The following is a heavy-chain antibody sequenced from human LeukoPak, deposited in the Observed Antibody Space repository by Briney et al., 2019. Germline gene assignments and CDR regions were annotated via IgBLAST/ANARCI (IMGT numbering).Heavy chain of an antibody. CDR1: GYTFTSYA. CDR2: ISTNTGNP. CDR3: ARSYSSGWYYFDY. J-gene: IGHJ4*02. D-gene: IGHD6-19*01. Sequence: GASVKVSCKASGYTFTSYALNWVRQAPGQGLEWMGWISTNTGNPTYAQGFTGRFVFSLDTSVSTTYLQISSLKPEDTAVYYCARSYSSGWYYFDYWGQGTLVTVSS. V-gene: IGHV7-4-1*02.